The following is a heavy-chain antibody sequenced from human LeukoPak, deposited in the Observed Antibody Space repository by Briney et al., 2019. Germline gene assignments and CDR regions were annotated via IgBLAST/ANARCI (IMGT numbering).Heavy chain of an antibody. V-gene: IGHV3-23*01. D-gene: IGHD2-21*02. CDR1: GFTFSTYN. J-gene: IGHJ4*02. CDR3: ATKTSYCGDCYPYYFDS. Sequence: GGSLRLSCAASGFTFSTYNMNWVRQAPGKGLEWVSGIAGSSDSTYYADSVKGRFTISRDNSKNTLYLQMNSLRAEDTAVYYCATKTSYCGDCYPYYFDSWGQGTLVTVSS. CDR2: IAGSSDST.